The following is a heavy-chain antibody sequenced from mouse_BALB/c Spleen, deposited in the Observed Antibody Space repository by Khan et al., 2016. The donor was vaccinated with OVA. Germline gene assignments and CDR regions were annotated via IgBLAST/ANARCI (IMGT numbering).Heavy chain of an antibody. V-gene: IGHV2-6-7*01. CDR3: ARELRLGGFAY. CDR1: GFSLTGFG. CDR2: IWGDGST. D-gene: IGHD1-2*01. J-gene: IGHJ3*01. Sequence: QVQLKESGPGLVAPSQSLSITCTVSGFSLTGFGINWIRQPPGKGLEWLGMIWGDGSTDYHSALKSRLSISKDNSKSQVFLKMNSLQTDDTARYYCARELRLGGFAYWGQGTLVTVSA.